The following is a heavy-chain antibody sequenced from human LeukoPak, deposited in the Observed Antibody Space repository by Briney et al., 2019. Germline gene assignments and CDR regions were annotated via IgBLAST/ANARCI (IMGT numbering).Heavy chain of an antibody. CDR3: ARDEGEMATISGIDY. J-gene: IGHJ4*02. D-gene: IGHD5-24*01. Sequence: GGSLRLSCAASGFTFSSYAMHWVRQAPGKGLEWVAVISYDGSNKYYADSVKGRFTISRDNSKNTLYLQMNSLRAEDTAVYYCARDEGEMATISGIDYWGQGTLVTVSS. CDR1: GFTFSSYA. CDR2: ISYDGSNK. V-gene: IGHV3-30-3*01.